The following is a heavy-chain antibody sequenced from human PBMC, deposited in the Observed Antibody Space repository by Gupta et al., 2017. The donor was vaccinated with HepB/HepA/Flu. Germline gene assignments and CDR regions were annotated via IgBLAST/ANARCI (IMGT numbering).Heavy chain of an antibody. Sequence: QLQLQESGPGLVKPSETLSLTCTVSGGSISSSSYYWGWIRQPPGKGLEWIGSIYYSGSTYYNPSLKSRVTISVDTSKNQFSLKLSSVTAADTAVYYCASRAVAGTGDYWGQGTLVTVSS. J-gene: IGHJ4*02. D-gene: IGHD6-19*01. CDR1: GGSISSSSYY. V-gene: IGHV4-39*01. CDR2: IYYSGST. CDR3: ASRAVAGTGDY.